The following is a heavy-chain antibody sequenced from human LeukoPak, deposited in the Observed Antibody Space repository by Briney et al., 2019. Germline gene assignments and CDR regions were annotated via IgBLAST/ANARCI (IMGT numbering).Heavy chain of an antibody. Sequence: GGSLRLSCAASGFTFSSYSMNWVRQAPGKGLEWVSSISSSSSYIYYADSVKGRFTISRDNAKNSLYLQMNSLRAEDTAMYYCAKDDGNNYYDSSGQIDYWGQGTLVTVSS. CDR3: AKDDGNNYYDSSGQIDY. D-gene: IGHD3-22*01. CDR2: ISSSSSYI. V-gene: IGHV3-21*04. CDR1: GFTFSSYS. J-gene: IGHJ4*02.